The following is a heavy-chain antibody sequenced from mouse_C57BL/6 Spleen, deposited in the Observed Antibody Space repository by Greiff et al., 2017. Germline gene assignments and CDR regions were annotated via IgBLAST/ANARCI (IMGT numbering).Heavy chain of an antibody. CDR1: GYSITSGYY. J-gene: IGHJ2*01. CDR2: ISYDGSN. CDR3: ARRITTVVATSPYFDY. V-gene: IGHV3-6*01. Sequence: EVQLVESGPGLVKPSQSLSLNCSVTGYSITSGYYWNCIRQFPGNKLEWMGYISYDGSNNYNPSLKNRISITRDTSKNQFFLKLNSVTTEDTATYYCARRITTVVATSPYFDYWGQGTTLTVSS. D-gene: IGHD1-1*01.